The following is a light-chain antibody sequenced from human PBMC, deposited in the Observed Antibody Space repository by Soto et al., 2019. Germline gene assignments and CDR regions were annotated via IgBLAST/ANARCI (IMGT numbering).Light chain of an antibody. CDR3: AAWDDSLNGVV. J-gene: IGLJ2*01. CDR1: SSNIGTNA. V-gene: IGLV1-36*01. Sequence: QPVLTQPPSVSEAPRQRVTISCSGSSSNIGTNAVNWYQQLPGKAPKLLIYYDDLLPSGVSDRFSGSKSGTSASLAISGLQSEDEADYYCAAWDDSLNGVVFGGGTKLTVL. CDR2: YDD.